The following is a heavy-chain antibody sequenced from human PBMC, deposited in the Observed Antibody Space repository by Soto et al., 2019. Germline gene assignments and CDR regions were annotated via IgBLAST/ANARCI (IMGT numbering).Heavy chain of an antibody. CDR3: AKGIAMATSYFDS. CDR1: GFTSSNYP. J-gene: IGHJ4*02. Sequence: QPGGSLRLSCAASGFTSSNYPMTWVRQAPGKGLDWVSTIAGGGPSTYYADSVKGRFTFSRDNSKNTLYLQMNSLRAEDTAVYYCAKGIAMATSYFDSWGQGTLVTVSS. D-gene: IGHD3-10*01. V-gene: IGHV3-23*01. CDR2: IAGGGPST.